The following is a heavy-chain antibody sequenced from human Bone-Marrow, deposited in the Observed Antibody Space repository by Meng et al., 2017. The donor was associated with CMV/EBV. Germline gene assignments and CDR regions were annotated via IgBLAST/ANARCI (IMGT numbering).Heavy chain of an antibody. D-gene: IGHD3-3*01. Sequence: SETLSLTCTVSGGSISSCSYYWGWIRQPPGKGLEWIGSIYYSGSTYYNPSLKSPVTISVDTSKNQSSLKLSSVPAAATAVYYCARHGGDFWTRFDPWGQGTLVTVSS. CDR1: GGSISSCSYY. CDR3: ARHGGDFWTRFDP. CDR2: IYYSGST. V-gene: IGHV4-39*01. J-gene: IGHJ5*02.